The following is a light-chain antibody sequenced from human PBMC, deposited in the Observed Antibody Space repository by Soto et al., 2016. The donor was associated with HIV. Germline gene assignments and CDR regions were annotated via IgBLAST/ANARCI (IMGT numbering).Light chain of an antibody. CDR1: QGISNS. V-gene: IGKV1-17*03. J-gene: IGKJ2*01. CDR3: QQTHNTRMYT. Sequence: DIQMTQSPSAMSASVGDRVTITCRASQGISNSLAWFQQKPGQVPKRLIYGSSNLQDGVPSRFSGSGSETEFTLTISGLQPEDFATYYCQQTHNTRMYTFGQGTKLEIK. CDR2: GSS.